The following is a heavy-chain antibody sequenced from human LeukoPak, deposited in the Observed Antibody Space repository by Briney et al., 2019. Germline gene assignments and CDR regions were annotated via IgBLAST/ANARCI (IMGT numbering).Heavy chain of an antibody. CDR3: VRGGWGTMYDY. CDR1: GFTFSSYA. J-gene: IGHJ4*02. V-gene: IGHV3-23*01. Sequence: GGSLRLSCAASGFTFSSYAMNWARQASGKGLEWVSTLTSGGSTYYADSVKGRFTISRDNSKNTLYLQMSSLRAEDTAVYYCVRGGWGTMYDYWGQGTLVTVSS. D-gene: IGHD1-1*01. CDR2: LTSGGST.